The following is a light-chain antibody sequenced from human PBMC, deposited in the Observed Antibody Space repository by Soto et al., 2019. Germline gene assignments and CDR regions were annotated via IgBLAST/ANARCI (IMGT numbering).Light chain of an antibody. J-gene: IGKJ1*01. CDR2: GAS. Sequence: LTQSPGTLSLSPGERATLSCRASQSVRNNFLAWYQQRPGQAPRLLIYGASSRATGIPDRFSGSGSGTDFTLTISGLEPEEFAVYYCHQYGSSPSTFGQGTKVDIK. CDR1: QSVRNNF. V-gene: IGKV3-20*01. CDR3: HQYGSSPST.